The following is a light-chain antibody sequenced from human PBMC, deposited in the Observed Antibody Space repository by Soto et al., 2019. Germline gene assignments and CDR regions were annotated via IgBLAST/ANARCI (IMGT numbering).Light chain of an antibody. Sequence: QSVLTQPPSASGTPGQRVTISCSGSRSNIGNNAVTWYQQFPGTAPKLLIYNNNQRPSGVPDRFSGSKSGTSASLAISGLQSEDEADYYCAAWDDSLNGAVFGGGTQLTVL. CDR1: RSNIGNNA. V-gene: IGLV1-44*01. CDR2: NNN. J-gene: IGLJ7*01. CDR3: AAWDDSLNGAV.